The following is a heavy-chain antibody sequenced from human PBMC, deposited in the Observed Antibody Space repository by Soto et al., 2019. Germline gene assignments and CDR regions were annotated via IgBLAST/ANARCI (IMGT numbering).Heavy chain of an antibody. CDR2: IYYSGST. J-gene: IGHJ5*02. D-gene: IGHD4-17*01. CDR3: ARYVSRAGDYVSSWFDP. CDR1: GGSISSYY. V-gene: IGHV4-59*01. Sequence: QVQLQESGPGLVKPSETLSLTCTVSGGSISSYYWSWIRQPPGKGLEWIGYIYYSGSTNYNPSLKSRVTISVDTSKNPFSLKRSSVTAADTAVYYCARYVSRAGDYVSSWFDPWGQGTLVTVSS.